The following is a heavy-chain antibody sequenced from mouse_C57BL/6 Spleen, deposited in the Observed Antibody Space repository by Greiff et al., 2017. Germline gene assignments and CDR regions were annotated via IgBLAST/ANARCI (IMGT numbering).Heavy chain of an antibody. CDR3: VSTGTGLYFDY. V-gene: IGHV1-80*01. Sequence: VQLQQSGAELVKPGASVKISCKASGYAFSSYWMNWVKQRPGKGLEWIGQVYPGDGDTNYTGKFKGKATLTADKSSSTAYMQLSSLTSEDSAVYFCVSTGTGLYFDYWGQGTTLTVSS. D-gene: IGHD4-1*02. J-gene: IGHJ2*01. CDR2: VYPGDGDT. CDR1: GYAFSSYW.